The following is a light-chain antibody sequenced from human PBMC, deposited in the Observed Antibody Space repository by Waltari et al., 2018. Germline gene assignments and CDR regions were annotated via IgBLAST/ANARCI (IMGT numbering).Light chain of an antibody. J-gene: IGLJ3*02. V-gene: IGLV1-44*01. CDR2: RSV. Sequence: QSVLTQPPSASGTPGQRVTISCSGSASNIGGNLVNWYQQLPGKAPNLLIYRSVQRPSGVPDRFSASKTGTSASLAISGLQSEDEADYFCASWDDSLNGHWVFGGGTKVTVL. CDR1: ASNIGGNL. CDR3: ASWDDSLNGHWV.